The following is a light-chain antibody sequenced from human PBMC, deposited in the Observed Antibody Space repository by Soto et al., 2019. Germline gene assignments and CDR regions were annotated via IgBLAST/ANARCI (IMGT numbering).Light chain of an antibody. V-gene: IGLV3-21*04. CDR3: QVWGSNADPYVL. CDR2: NDG. CDR1: NIGGKS. Sequence: SYELTQPPSVSVAPGKTARITCGGNNIGGKSVHWYQLKPGQAPVLIIYNDGDRPSGIPERFSGSNSGNTATLTVSWVEAGDEAEYYCQVWGSNADPYVLFGGGTKVTVL. J-gene: IGLJ3*02.